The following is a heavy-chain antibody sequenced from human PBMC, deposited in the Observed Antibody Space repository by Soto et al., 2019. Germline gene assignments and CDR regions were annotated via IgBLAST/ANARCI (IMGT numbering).Heavy chain of an antibody. J-gene: IGHJ4*02. D-gene: IGHD3-22*01. CDR2: ISAYNGNT. V-gene: IGHV1-18*01. Sequence: QVQLVQSGAEVKKPGASVKVSCKASGYTFTSYGISWVRQAPGQGLEWMGWISAYNGNTNYAQKLQGRASMTTDTSTSTAYVELRSLRSDDTAVYYCASGPHLYYDSSGYLPRDYWGQGTLVTVSS. CDR1: GYTFTSYG. CDR3: ASGPHLYYDSSGYLPRDY.